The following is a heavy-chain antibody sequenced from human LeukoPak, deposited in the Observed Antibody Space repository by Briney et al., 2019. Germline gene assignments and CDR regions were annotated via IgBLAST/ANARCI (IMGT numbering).Heavy chain of an antibody. V-gene: IGHV3-74*01. CDR3: VRDGDDFNFDC. CDR2: IIRDGSFT. CDR1: AFTFRSYW. D-gene: IGHD7-27*01. Sequence: AGPSLRLSCAASAFTFRSYWTRCVSQAPGNGLEWVSRIIRDGSFTTYADSVKGRFTITRDKAKNTLYLQMSSLRAEDTAVYFCVRDGDDFNFDCWGQGSLVTASS. J-gene: IGHJ5*01.